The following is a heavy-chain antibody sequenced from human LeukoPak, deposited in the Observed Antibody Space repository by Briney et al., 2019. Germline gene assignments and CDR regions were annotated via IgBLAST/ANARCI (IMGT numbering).Heavy chain of an antibody. J-gene: IGHJ4*02. CDR3: ARAEGSSSWYLV. CDR2: MNPNSGNT. Sequence: GASVKVSCKASGYTFTSYGINWVRQATGQGLEWMGWMNPNSGNTGYAQKFQGRVTMTRNTSISTAYMELSSLRSEDTAVYYCARAEGSSSWYLVWGQGTLVTVSS. CDR1: GYTFTSYG. D-gene: IGHD6-13*01. V-gene: IGHV1-8*01.